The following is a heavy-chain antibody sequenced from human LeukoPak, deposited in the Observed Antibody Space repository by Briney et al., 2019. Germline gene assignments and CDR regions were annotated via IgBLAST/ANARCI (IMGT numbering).Heavy chain of an antibody. J-gene: IGHJ4*02. D-gene: IGHD6-6*01. CDR2: IYHSGST. V-gene: IGHV4-4*02. CDR3: ARDLGIAARPDY. Sequence: NPSETLSLTCAVSGDSITRSNWWSWVRQTPGKGLEWIGEIYHSGSTNYNPSLKSRVTISVDTSKNQFSLKLSSVTAADTAVYYCARDLGIAARPDYWGQGTLVTVSS. CDR1: GDSITRSNW.